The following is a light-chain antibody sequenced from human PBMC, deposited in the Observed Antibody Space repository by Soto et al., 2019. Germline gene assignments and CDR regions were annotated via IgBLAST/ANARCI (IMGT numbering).Light chain of an antibody. Sequence: QSALTQPASVSGSPGQSITISCTGTSSDVGSYNLVSWYQQHPGKAPKLMIYEGSKRPSGVSNRFSGSKSGNTAYLTISGLQAEDEADYYCCSYAGSRTLVFGGGSKLTV. V-gene: IGLV2-23*01. CDR1: SSDVGSYNL. J-gene: IGLJ3*02. CDR2: EGS. CDR3: CSYAGSRTLV.